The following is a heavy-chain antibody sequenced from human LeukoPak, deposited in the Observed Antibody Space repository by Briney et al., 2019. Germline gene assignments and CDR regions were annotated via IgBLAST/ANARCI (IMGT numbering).Heavy chain of an antibody. J-gene: IGHJ4*02. CDR2: ISGSGGST. CDR1: GFTFSSYA. CDR3: AKAPETGSSSWYDY. V-gene: IGHV3-23*01. Sequence: GGSLRLSCAASGFTFSSYAMSWVRQAPGKGLEWVSAISGSGGSTYYADSVEGRFTISRDNSKNTLYLQMNSLRAEDTAVYYCAKAPETGSSSWYDYWGQGTLVTVSS. D-gene: IGHD6-13*01.